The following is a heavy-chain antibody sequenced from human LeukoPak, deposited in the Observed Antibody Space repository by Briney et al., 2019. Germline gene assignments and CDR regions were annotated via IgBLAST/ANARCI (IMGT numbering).Heavy chain of an antibody. D-gene: IGHD6-6*01. V-gene: IGHV4-4*09. Sequence: SETLSLTCTVSGGSISSYYWSWIRQPPGKGLEWIGYIYTSGSTNYNPSLKGRVTISVDTSKNQFSLKLSSVTAADTAVYYCARRTVSSSVGDYYYYYSMDVWGKGTTVTVSS. CDR2: IYTSGST. J-gene: IGHJ6*03. CDR1: GGSISSYY. CDR3: ARRTVSSSVGDYYYYYSMDV.